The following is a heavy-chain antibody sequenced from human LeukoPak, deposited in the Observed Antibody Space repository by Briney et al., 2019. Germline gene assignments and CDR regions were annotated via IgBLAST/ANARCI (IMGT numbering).Heavy chain of an antibody. D-gene: IGHD6-13*01. Sequence: GGSLRLSCAASGFTFSSYSMNWVRQAPGKGLEWVSSISSSSSYIYYADSVKGRFTIPRDNAKNSLYLQMNSLRAEDTAVYYCANSIAAAGFDYWGQGTLVTVSS. CDR1: GFTFSSYS. CDR3: ANSIAAAGFDY. V-gene: IGHV3-21*01. J-gene: IGHJ4*02. CDR2: ISSSSSYI.